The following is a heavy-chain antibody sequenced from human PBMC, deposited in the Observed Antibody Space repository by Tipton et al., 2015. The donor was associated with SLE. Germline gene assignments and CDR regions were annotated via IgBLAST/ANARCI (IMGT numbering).Heavy chain of an antibody. CDR2: INHSGST. CDR1: GGSFSGYY. V-gene: IGHV4-34*01. Sequence: TLSLTCAVYGGSFSGYYWSWIRQPPGKGLEWIGEINHSGSTNYNPSLKSRVTISVDTSRNQFSLKLSSVTVADTAVYYCARVGDGISSSPWCFDLWGRGTLVTVSS. D-gene: IGHD6-6*01. J-gene: IGHJ2*01. CDR3: ARVGDGISSSPWCFDL.